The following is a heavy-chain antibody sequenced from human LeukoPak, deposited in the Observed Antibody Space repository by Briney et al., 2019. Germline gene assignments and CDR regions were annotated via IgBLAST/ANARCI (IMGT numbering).Heavy chain of an antibody. CDR3: ARHDAAAQFDY. CDR2: IYPGDSDT. J-gene: IGHJ4*02. V-gene: IGHV5-51*01. CDR1: GYSFTSYW. Sequence: GGSLKIFCKGSGYSFTSYWIGWVRQMPGKGLEGMGIIYPGDSDTRYSPSFQGQVTISADKSTSTAYLQWSSVKASDTSMYYCARHDAAAQFDYWGQGTLVTVSS. D-gene: IGHD6-13*01.